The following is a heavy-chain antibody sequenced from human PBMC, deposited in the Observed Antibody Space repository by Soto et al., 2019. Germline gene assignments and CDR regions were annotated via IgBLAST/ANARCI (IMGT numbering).Heavy chain of an antibody. CDR3: ARDGQSLAPYALDV. CDR1: GFIFSGHA. J-gene: IGHJ6*02. V-gene: IGHV3-33*01. Sequence: QVQVVESGGGVVQPGRSLRLSCTPSGFIFSGHAMHWVRQAPGKGLEWLAQIWYDGSNKYYADSVKGRFTISRDNSRNTLYVQMDSLRVEDTAVYYCARDGQSLAPYALDVWGQGTSVTVSS. CDR2: IWYDGSNK. D-gene: IGHD6-19*01.